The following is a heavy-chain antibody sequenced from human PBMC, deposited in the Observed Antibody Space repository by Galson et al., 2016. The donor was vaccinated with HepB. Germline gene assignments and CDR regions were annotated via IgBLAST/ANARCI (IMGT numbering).Heavy chain of an antibody. CDR1: GFSFSDYY. Sequence: SLRLSCAASGFSFSDYYMSWVRQAPGKGLEWVSGISASGGSKTYADSVRGRFIISRDNSNNKLFLQMNSLTTEDTAIYFCAKDRLSGHGDYSWGIFDIWGRGTEVTVSS. CDR2: ISASGGSK. V-gene: IGHV3-23*01. CDR3: AKDRLSGHGDYSWGIFDI. D-gene: IGHD4-17*01. J-gene: IGHJ3*02.